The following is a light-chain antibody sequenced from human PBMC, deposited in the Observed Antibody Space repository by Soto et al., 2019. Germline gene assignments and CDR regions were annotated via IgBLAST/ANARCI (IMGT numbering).Light chain of an antibody. CDR3: SSFAGSYTHV. Sequence: QSVLTQPASVSGSPGQSITISCTGSRSDVGTYNLVSWYQQHPGKAPKLIIYEGTKRPSGISNRFSGSKSGNTASLTISGLQAEDEADYFCSSFAGSYTHVFGTGTKVTVL. CDR1: RSDVGTYNL. V-gene: IGLV2-14*02. CDR2: EGT. J-gene: IGLJ1*01.